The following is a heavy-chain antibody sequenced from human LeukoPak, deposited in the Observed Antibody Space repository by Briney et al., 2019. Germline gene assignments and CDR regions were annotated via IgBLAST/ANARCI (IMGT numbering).Heavy chain of an antibody. D-gene: IGHD2-2*01. CDR3: ARGSRDCSSTSCYAGIHY. CDR1: GYTFTSYG. Sequence: TSVKVSCKASGYTFTSYGITWVRQAPGQGLEWMGWISAYNGNTMYAQNLQGRVTMTTDTSTSTAYMDLRSLRSDDTAVYYCARGSRDCSSTSCYAGIHYWGQGTLVTVSS. CDR2: ISAYNGNT. V-gene: IGHV1-18*01. J-gene: IGHJ4*02.